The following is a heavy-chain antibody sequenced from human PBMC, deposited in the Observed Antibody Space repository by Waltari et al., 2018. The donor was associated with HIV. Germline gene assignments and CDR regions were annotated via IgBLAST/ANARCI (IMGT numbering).Heavy chain of an antibody. CDR3: VKDGSAGGLGAFDI. CDR2: ISWNSGSI. J-gene: IGHJ3*02. Sequence: EVRWAESVGGVAQRGRSVSAPLGAAGFTFGGGAWHWFRQAPGKGLECVSGISWNSGSIVYADSVKGRFTISRDNAKNSLYLQMNSLRAEDTALYYCVKDGSAGGLGAFDIWGQGTMVTVSS. CDR1: GFTFGGGA. V-gene: IGHV3-9*01. D-gene: IGHD2-8*02.